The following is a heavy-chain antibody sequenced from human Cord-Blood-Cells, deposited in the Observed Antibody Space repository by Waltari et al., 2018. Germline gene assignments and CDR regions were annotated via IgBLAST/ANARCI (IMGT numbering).Heavy chain of an antibody. V-gene: IGHV3-30*18. CDR1: GFTLRSYG. Sequence: QVQLVESGGGVVQPGRSLRLSCAPSGFTLRSYGLHWVRQAPGKGLEWVAVISYDGSNKYYADSVKGRFTISRDNSKNTLYLQMNSLRAEDTAVYYCAKGYGAADYWGQGTLVTVSS. J-gene: IGHJ4*02. CDR2: ISYDGSNK. CDR3: AKGYGAADY. D-gene: IGHD6-13*01.